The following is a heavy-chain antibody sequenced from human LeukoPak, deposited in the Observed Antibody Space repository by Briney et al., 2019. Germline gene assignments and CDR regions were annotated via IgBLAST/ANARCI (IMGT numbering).Heavy chain of an antibody. D-gene: IGHD3-22*01. Sequence: SVKVSCKASGGTFSSYAISWVRQAPGQGLEWMGGIIPIFGTANYAQKFQGRVTITADESTSTAYMELSSLRSEDTAVYYCARDGWFYYDSTDYSGFDYWGQGTPVTVSS. V-gene: IGHV1-69*19. CDR1: GGTFSSYA. J-gene: IGHJ4*02. CDR3: ARDGWFYYDSTDYSGFDY. CDR2: IIPIFGTA.